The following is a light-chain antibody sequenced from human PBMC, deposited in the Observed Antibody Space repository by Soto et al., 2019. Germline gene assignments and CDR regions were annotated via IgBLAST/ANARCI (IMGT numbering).Light chain of an antibody. J-gene: IGKJ5*01. CDR1: QGLLHSNGYNY. CDR2: LGS. Sequence: DILMTQSPLSLPVTPGEPCSISWRSSQGLLHSNGYNYLDWYLQKPGQSPQLLIYLGSNRSSGVPDRFSGSGSGTDFTLKISRVEAEDVGVYYCMQGTHWPITFGQGTRLEIK. CDR3: MQGTHWPIT. V-gene: IGKV2-28*01.